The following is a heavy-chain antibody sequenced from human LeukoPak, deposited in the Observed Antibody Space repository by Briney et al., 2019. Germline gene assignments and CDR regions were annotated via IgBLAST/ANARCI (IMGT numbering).Heavy chain of an antibody. CDR3: AKIGRYYDYVWGSYRYTNFDY. D-gene: IGHD3-16*02. CDR2: ISGSGGST. J-gene: IGHJ4*02. Sequence: TGGSLRLSCAASGFTFSSSAMSWVRQAPGKGLEWVSAISGSGGSTYYADSVKGRFTISRDNSKNTLYLQMNSLRAEDTAVYYCAKIGRYYDYVWGSYRYTNFDYWGQGTLVTVSS. V-gene: IGHV3-23*01. CDR1: GFTFSSSA.